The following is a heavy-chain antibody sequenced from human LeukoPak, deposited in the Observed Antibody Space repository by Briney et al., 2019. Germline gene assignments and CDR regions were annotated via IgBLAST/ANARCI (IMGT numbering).Heavy chain of an antibody. J-gene: IGHJ5*02. CDR2: IYHSGST. CDR1: GYSISSGYY. Sequence: SETLSLTCTASGYSISSGYYWGWIRQPPGKGLEWIGSIYHSGSTYYNPSPKSRATISVDTSKNQFSLKLSSVTAADTAVYYCARALGYCSGGSCLHNWFDPWGQGTLVTVSS. V-gene: IGHV4-38-2*02. CDR3: ARALGYCSGGSCLHNWFDP. D-gene: IGHD2-15*01.